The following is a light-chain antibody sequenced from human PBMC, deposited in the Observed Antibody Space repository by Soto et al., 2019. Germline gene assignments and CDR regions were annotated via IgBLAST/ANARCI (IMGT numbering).Light chain of an antibody. V-gene: IGKV3-20*01. CDR3: QQYGSSPVT. CDR1: QSVSSSY. J-gene: IGKJ1*01. Sequence: VMTQSPATLSVSPGERATLSCRASQSVSSSYLAWYQQKPGQAPRLLIYGASSRATGIPDRFSGSGSGTDFTLTISRLEPEDFAVYYCQQYGSSPVTFGQGTKVDIK. CDR2: GAS.